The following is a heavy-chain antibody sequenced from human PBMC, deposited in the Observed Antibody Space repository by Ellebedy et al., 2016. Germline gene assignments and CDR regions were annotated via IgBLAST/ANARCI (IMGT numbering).Heavy chain of an antibody. Sequence: ASVKVSCKASGYTFTSYGVTWVRQAPGQGPEWMGWISTYNGITNYAQKIQGRVTMTTDTSTNTAYMELRSLRSDDTAVYYCARDGGLTGYYNVLDYWGQGTLVTVSS. CDR2: ISTYNGIT. D-gene: IGHD3-9*01. CDR3: ARDGGLTGYYNVLDY. J-gene: IGHJ4*02. CDR1: GYTFTSYG. V-gene: IGHV1-18*01.